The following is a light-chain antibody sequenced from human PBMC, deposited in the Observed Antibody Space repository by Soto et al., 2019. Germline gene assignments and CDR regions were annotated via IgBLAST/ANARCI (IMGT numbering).Light chain of an antibody. CDR3: QQYSSSPPEFT. CDR2: GAS. CDR1: QSVSSSY. J-gene: IGKJ3*01. Sequence: EIVLTQSPGTLSLSPGERVTLSCRASQSVSSSYLAWYQQRPGQAPRLLIFGASYRATGIPDRFSGSGSGKDFTLTISRLEPEDFAVYYCQQYSSSPPEFTFGPGTRVDSK. V-gene: IGKV3-20*01.